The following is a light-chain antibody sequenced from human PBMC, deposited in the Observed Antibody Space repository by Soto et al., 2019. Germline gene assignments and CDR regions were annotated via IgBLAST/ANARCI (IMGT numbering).Light chain of an antibody. J-gene: IGLJ1*01. CDR3: FSYTSTGTYV. Sequence: QLVLAQPASVSGSPGQSITISCTGTSSDVGKYKYVSWYQQHPGKAPKLMIYEVSNRPSGVSNRFSGSKSGNTASLTISGLQAEDETDYYCFSYTSTGTYVFELGPRSPS. V-gene: IGLV2-14*01. CDR2: EVS. CDR1: SSDVGKYKY.